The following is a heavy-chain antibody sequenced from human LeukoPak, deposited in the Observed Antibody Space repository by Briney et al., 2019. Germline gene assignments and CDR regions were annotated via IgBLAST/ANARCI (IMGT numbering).Heavy chain of an antibody. CDR3: ARGYTDAWWIGY. V-gene: IGHV4-4*09. CDR2: ISDSGST. D-gene: IGHD2-8*02. CDR1: GGSFSGYL. Sequence: SETLSLTCTVSGGSFSGYLWSWIRQPPGKGLEWIGYISDSGSTNYNPSLKSRVTISRDTSKNQFSLNRSSVTAADTAVYYCARGYTDAWWIGYWGQGTLVTVSS. J-gene: IGHJ4*02.